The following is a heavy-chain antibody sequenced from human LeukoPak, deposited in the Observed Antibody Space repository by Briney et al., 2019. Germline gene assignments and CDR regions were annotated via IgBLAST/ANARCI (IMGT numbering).Heavy chain of an antibody. Sequence: GGSLRLSYAASGFTFSSYWMSWVRQAPGKGLEWVANIKQDGSEKYYVDSVKGRFTISGDNAKNSLYLQMNSLRAEDTAVYYCARATYYYDSSDYYPLGYWGQGTLVTVSS. CDR2: IKQDGSEK. J-gene: IGHJ4*02. CDR1: GFTFSSYW. D-gene: IGHD3-22*01. V-gene: IGHV3-7*01. CDR3: ARATYYYDSSDYYPLGY.